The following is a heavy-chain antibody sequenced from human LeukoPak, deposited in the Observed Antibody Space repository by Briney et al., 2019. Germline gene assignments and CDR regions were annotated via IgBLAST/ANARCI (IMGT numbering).Heavy chain of an antibody. CDR3: ARGREFHRRSFDS. J-gene: IGHJ4*02. CDR2: IYPGDSDT. CDR1: GYGFANYW. D-gene: IGHD3-10*01. Sequence: GESLKISCQASGYGFANYWIAWVRQMPGKGLEWIGNIYPGDSDTRYSPSFQGQVTISADKSTNAACLQWSRLKASDTAMYYCARGREFHRRSFDSWGQGTLFTVSS. V-gene: IGHV5-51*01.